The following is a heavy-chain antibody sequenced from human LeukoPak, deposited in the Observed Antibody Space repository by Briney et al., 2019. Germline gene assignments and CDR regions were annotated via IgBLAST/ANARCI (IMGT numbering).Heavy chain of an antibody. Sequence: SETLSLTCTVSGGSISSYYWSWIRQPPGKGLEWIGYIYYSGSTNYNPSLKSRVTISVDTSKNQFSLKLSSVTAADTAVYYCARDLATYDFGNANDAFDIWGQGTMVTVSS. V-gene: IGHV4-59*01. J-gene: IGHJ3*02. CDR1: GGSISSYY. CDR3: ARDLATYDFGNANDAFDI. CDR2: IYYSGST. D-gene: IGHD3-3*01.